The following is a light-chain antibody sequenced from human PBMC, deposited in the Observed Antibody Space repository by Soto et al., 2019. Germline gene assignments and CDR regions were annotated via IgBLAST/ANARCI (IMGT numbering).Light chain of an antibody. Sequence: QSALTQPASVSGSPGQSSTISCTGTSSDVGGYNYVSWYQQHPGKAPKLMIYEVSNRPSGVSNRFSGSKSGNTASLTISGLQAEDEADYYCSSYTRSSPYVFGTGTKLTVL. CDR2: EVS. V-gene: IGLV2-14*01. CDR1: SSDVGGYNY. J-gene: IGLJ1*01. CDR3: SSYTRSSPYV.